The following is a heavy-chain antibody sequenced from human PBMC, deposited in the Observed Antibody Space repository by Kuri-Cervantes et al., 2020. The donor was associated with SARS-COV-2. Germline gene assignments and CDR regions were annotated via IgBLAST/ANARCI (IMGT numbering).Heavy chain of an antibody. CDR3: AKDRVGVQDF. Sequence: GESLKISCAASGFTFSSYGMHWVRQAPGKGLEWVAVISYDGSNKYYADSVKGRFTISRDNSQSTLYLHMKSLRSEDTAMYYCAKDRVGVQDFWGQGTLVTVSS. CDR2: ISYDGSNK. V-gene: IGHV3-30*18. J-gene: IGHJ4*02. D-gene: IGHD2-21*01. CDR1: GFTFSSYG.